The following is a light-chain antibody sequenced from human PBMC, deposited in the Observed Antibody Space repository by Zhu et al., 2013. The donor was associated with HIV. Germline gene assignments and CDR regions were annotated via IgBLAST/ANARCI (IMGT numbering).Light chain of an antibody. V-gene: IGLV3-19*02. J-gene: IGLJ2*01. CDR1: SLRSYY. CDR3: NSWDSSGNHVV. CDR2: GKN. Sequence: SSELSQGPAVSVALGQTVRITCQGDSLRSYYASWYQQKPGQAPVRVIYGKNNRPSGIPDRFSGSSSGNTASLTITGAQAEDEADYYCNSWDSSGNHVVFGGGTKLTVL.